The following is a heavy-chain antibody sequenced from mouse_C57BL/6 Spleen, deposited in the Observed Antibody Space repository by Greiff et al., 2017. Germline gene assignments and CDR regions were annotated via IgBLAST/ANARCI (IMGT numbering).Heavy chain of an antibody. CDR3: ARRGLRSYYFDY. V-gene: IGHV1-50*01. D-gene: IGHD1-1*01. Sequence: QVQLQQPGAELVKPGASVKLSCKASGYTFTSYWMQWVKQRPGQGLEWIGEIDPSDSYTNYNQKFKGKATLTVDTSSSTAYMQLSSRTSEDSAVYYCARRGLRSYYFDYWGQGTTLTVSS. CDR2: IDPSDSYT. J-gene: IGHJ2*01. CDR1: GYTFTSYW.